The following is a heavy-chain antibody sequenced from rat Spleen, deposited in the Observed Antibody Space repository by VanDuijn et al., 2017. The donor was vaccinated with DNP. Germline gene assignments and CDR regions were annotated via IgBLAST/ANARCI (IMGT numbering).Heavy chain of an antibody. V-gene: IGHV5-20*01. J-gene: IGHJ2*01. D-gene: IGHD1-2*01. Sequence: EVQLVESGGGSVQPGRSLKLSCEASGFTFSDYYMAWVRPAPTKGLEWVAYISYDGGTTNYGDSVKGRFTISRDNAKSTLYLQMDSLRSEDTATYYCTTDVAAIPYYFDYWGQGVMVTVSS. CDR2: ISYDGGTT. CDR3: TTDVAAIPYYFDY. CDR1: GFTFSDYY.